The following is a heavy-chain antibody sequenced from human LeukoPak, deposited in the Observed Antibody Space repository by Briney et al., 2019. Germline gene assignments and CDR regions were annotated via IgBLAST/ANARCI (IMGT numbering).Heavy chain of an antibody. CDR3: AREGFPPKISDFWSGLGPYYYYGMDV. Sequence: ASVKVSCKASGYTFTSYYMHWVRQAPGQGLEWMGIINPSGGSTSYTQKFQGRVTLTRDTSTSTVYMELSSLRSEDTAVYYCAREGFPPKISDFWSGLGPYYYYGMDVWGQGTTVTVSS. D-gene: IGHD3-3*01. J-gene: IGHJ6*02. CDR1: GYTFTSYY. V-gene: IGHV1-46*01. CDR2: INPSGGST.